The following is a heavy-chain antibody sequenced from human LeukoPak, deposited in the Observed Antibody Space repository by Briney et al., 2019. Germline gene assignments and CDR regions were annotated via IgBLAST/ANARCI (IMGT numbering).Heavy chain of an antibody. D-gene: IGHD3-22*01. CDR3: ARGAYDSSGYHNY. J-gene: IGHJ4*02. V-gene: IGHV1-69*05. Sequence: SVKVSCKASGYTFTNYDISWVRQAPGQGLEWMGRIIPIFGTANYAQKFQGRVTITTDESTSTAYMELSSLRSEDTAVYYCARGAYDSSGYHNYWGQGTLVTVSS. CDR2: IIPIFGTA. CDR1: GYTFTNYD.